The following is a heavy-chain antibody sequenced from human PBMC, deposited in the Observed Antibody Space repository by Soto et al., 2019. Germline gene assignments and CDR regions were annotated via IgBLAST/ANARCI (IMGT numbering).Heavy chain of an antibody. J-gene: IGHJ4*02. D-gene: IGHD3-10*01. CDR2: ITGSGGET. V-gene: IGHV3-23*01. CDR1: GFTFSSYT. CDR3: ARDSYGSGSFYFM. Sequence: EVQLLESGGGLVQPGGSPRLSCAASGFTFSSYTMNWVRQAPGKGLEWVSGITGSGGETYYADSLKGRFTVSRDNSKNTLYLEIHSLRAEHTAVYYCARDSYGSGSFYFMWGQGTLVTVSS.